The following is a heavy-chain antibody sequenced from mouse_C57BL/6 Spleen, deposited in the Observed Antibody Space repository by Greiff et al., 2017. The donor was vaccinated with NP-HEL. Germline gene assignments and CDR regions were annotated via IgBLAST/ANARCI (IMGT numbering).Heavy chain of an antibody. CDR3: ARGTTVSSSSSLYFDY. D-gene: IGHD1-1*01. CDR1: GYTFTDYN. CDR2: INPNNGGT. V-gene: IGHV1-18*01. Sequence: EVQLQQSGPELVKPGASVKIPCKASGYTFTDYNMDWVKQSHGKSLEWIGDINPNNGGTIYNQKFKGKATLTVDKSSSTAYMELRSLTSEDTAVYYCARGTTVSSSSSLYFDYWGQGTTLTVSS. J-gene: IGHJ2*01.